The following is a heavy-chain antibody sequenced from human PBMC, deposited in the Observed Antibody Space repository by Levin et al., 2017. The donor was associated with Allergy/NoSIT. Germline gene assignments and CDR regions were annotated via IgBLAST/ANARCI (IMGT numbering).Heavy chain of an antibody. CDR2: VSHDGRNI. D-gene: IGHD3-22*01. Sequence: GGSLRLSCTVSGFTFRSHAMHWVRQAPGKGLEWAAAVSHDGRNIYHAESVKGRFTISRDNSNGTLFLQMDRLRPEDTAVYFCAKDYYADPDWFYFMDVWGKGTTVTVSS. CDR1: GFTFRSHA. J-gene: IGHJ6*03. V-gene: IGHV3-30*04. CDR3: AKDYYADPDWFYFMDV.